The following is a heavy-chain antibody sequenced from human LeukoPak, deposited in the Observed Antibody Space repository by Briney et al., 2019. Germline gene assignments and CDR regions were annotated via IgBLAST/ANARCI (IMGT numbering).Heavy chain of an antibody. CDR1: GFTFGNFA. Sequence: SGGSLRLSCAASGFTFGNFAMSWVRQAPGKGLEWVPSISGSGGATYYVDSVKGRFTISRDNSKNTLYLQMNSLRAEDTAVYYCAKTPYSSDWYGYWFDPWGQRTLVTVSS. CDR2: ISGSGGAT. D-gene: IGHD6-13*01. V-gene: IGHV3-23*01. CDR3: AKTPYSSDWYGYWFDP. J-gene: IGHJ5*02.